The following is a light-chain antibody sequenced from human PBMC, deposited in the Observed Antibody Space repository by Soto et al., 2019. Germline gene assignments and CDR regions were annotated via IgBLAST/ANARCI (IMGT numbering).Light chain of an antibody. CDR3: QQYNSHLRT. Sequence: DLQITQSPSTLSSSVEDRVTITCRASQSISTWLAWYQQKPGRAPKLLIYDATSLEGGVPLRFSGGGSGTEFTLTINRLQPDDFATYYCQQYNSHLRTFGQGTKVDIK. J-gene: IGKJ1*01. V-gene: IGKV1-5*01. CDR2: DAT. CDR1: QSISTW.